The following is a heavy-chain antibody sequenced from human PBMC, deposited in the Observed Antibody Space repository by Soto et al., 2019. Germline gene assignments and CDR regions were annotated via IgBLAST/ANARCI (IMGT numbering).Heavy chain of an antibody. Sequence: CLARAASGGAMCSGGFSWTWKRKPPGLGLEWPGYIYHSGSTHYNPPRKSRVTISVDSSKIQFSLKLSSVTAADTSFYYCAGSIYYHNSGMDVWGQGTPVTVSS. J-gene: IGHJ6*02. V-gene: IGHV4-30-2*01. D-gene: IGHD3-22*01. CDR1: GGAMCSGGFS. CDR3: AGSIYYHNSGMDV. CDR2: IYHSGST.